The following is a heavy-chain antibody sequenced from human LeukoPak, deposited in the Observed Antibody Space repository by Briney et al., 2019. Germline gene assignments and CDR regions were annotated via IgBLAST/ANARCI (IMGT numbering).Heavy chain of an antibody. CDR2: IRYDGSNK. D-gene: IGHD3-22*01. V-gene: IGHV3-30*02. CDR1: GFTFSSYG. J-gene: IGHJ4*02. Sequence: GGSLRLSCAASGFTFSSYGMHWVRQAPGKGLEWVAFIRYDGSNKYYADSVKGRFTISRDNSKNTLYLQMNSLRAEDTAVYYCAKDAPHYYDSSGWFGGTLYHDYWGQGTLVTVSS. CDR3: AKDAPHYYDSSGWFGGTLYHDY.